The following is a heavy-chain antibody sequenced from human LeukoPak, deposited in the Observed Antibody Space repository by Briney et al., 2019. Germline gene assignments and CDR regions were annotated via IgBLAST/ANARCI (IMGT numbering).Heavy chain of an antibody. D-gene: IGHD1-26*01. J-gene: IGHJ4*02. CDR1: GYTFTGYY. Sequence: ASVKVSCKASGYTFTGYYMHWVRQAPGQGLEWMGWINPNSGGTNYAQKFQGRVTMTRDTSISTAYMELSRLRSDDTAVYYCARQTSGSSQAFDYWGQGTLVTVSS. V-gene: IGHV1-2*02. CDR2: INPNSGGT. CDR3: ARQTSGSSQAFDY.